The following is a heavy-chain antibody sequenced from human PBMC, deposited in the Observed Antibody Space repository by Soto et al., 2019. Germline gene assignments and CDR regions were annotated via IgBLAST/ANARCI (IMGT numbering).Heavy chain of an antibody. CDR2: VYYTGTT. V-gene: IGHV4-59*12. J-gene: IGHJ4*02. CDR3: ARAVTAAAGRPFDY. D-gene: IGHD6-13*01. Sequence: SETLSLTCNVAGGSIIGSDGSLIRQPPGKGLEWIGYVYYTGTTNYNPSFEGRVTILVDMSKNQFSLELSSVTAADTAVYYCARAVTAAAGRPFDYWGQGTLVTVSS. CDR1: GGSIIGSD.